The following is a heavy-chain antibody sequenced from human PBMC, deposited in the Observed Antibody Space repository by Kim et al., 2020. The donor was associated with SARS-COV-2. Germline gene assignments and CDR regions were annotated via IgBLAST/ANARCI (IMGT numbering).Heavy chain of an antibody. J-gene: IGHJ6*02. V-gene: IGHV5-51*01. D-gene: IGHD5-12*01. CDR1: GYSFTSYW. CDR2: IYPGDSDT. Sequence: GESLKISCKGSGYSFTSYWIGWVRQMPGKGLEWMGIIYPGDSDTRYSPSFQGQVTISADKSISTAYLQWSSLKASDTAMYYCARRGSGYSGYEYGLDYYYYYGMDVWGQGTTVTVSS. CDR3: ARRGSGYSGYEYGLDYYYYYGMDV.